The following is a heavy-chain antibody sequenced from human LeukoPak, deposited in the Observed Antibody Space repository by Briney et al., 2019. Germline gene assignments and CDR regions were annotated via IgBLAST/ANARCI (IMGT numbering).Heavy chain of an antibody. D-gene: IGHD1-26*01. CDR2: ISSSAGIK. Sequence: PGGSLRLSCAVSGFTLSDYYMTWIRQAPGKGLEWVSYISSSAGIKYYADSVKGRFTISRDDAKNSVYLQMNSLRAEDTAVYYCARASGSPPIWGQGIMVTVSS. CDR3: ARASGSPPI. V-gene: IGHV3-11*01. J-gene: IGHJ3*02. CDR1: GFTLSDYY.